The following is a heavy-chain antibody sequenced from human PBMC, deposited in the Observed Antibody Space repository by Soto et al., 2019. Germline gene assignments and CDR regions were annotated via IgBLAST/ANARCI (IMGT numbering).Heavy chain of an antibody. CDR2: IYSGGSK. Sequence: EVQLVETGGGLIQPGGSRGLSCAASGSTVSGNYMSWAGQAPGKGLEWVSVIYSGGSKSYADSVKGRFTISRDNSKNTLYLQMNSLRAEDTAVYYCARDLGSGYDRGDYWGQGTLVTVSS. V-gene: IGHV3-53*02. J-gene: IGHJ4*02. CDR3: ARDLGSGYDRGDY. D-gene: IGHD5-12*01. CDR1: GSTVSGNY.